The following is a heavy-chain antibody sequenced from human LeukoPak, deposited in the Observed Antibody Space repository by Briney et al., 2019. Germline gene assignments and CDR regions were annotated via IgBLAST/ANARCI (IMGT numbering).Heavy chain of an antibody. CDR1: GYTFTGYY. CDR3: ARGLPYYYGSGSYGTSV. Sequence: ASVKFSCKASGYTFTGYYMQWVRQAPGQGLEWRGWINPNSGGTDYAQKFQGRVTMTRDTSISTAYMELSRLRSDDTAVYYCARGLPYYYGSGSYGTSVWGQGTLVTVSS. J-gene: IGHJ4*02. V-gene: IGHV1-2*02. CDR2: INPNSGGT. D-gene: IGHD3-10*01.